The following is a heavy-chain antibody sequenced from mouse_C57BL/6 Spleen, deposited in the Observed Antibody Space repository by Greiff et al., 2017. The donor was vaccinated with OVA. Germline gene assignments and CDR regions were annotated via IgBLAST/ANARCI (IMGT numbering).Heavy chain of an antibody. J-gene: IGHJ2*01. D-gene: IGHD1-1*01. V-gene: IGHV5-17*01. Sequence: EVHLVESGGGLVKPGGSLKLSCAASGFTFSDYRMHWVRQAPEKGLEWVAYISSGSSTIYCADTVKGRFTISRDNAKNTLFLQMTSLRSEDTAMYYGARLYGSSPDYWGQGTTLTVSS. CDR3: ARLYGSSPDY. CDR2: ISSGSSTI. CDR1: GFTFSDYR.